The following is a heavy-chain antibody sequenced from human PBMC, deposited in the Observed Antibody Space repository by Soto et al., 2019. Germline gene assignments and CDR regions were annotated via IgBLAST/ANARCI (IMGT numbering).Heavy chain of an antibody. CDR3: ARGRGDTSRNSYVRVYFDY. V-gene: IGHV4-34*01. CDR1: GGSFSGYY. J-gene: IGHJ4*02. CDR2: INHSGST. D-gene: IGHD5-18*01. Sequence: QVQLQQWGAGLLKPSETLSLTCAVYGGSFSGYYWSWIRQPPGKGLEWIGEINHSGSTNYNPSLKSRVTISVDTSKNQFSLKLSSATAADTAVYYCARGRGDTSRNSYVRVYFDYWGQGTLVTVSS.